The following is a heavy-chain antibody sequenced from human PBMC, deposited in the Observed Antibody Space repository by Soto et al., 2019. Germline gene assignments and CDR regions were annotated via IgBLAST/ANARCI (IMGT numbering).Heavy chain of an antibody. CDR3: ARPPYDSSGYYPN. J-gene: IGHJ4*02. V-gene: IGHV3-72*01. CDR2: TRNKANSYTT. Sequence: LSLTCTVSGGSISSYYWSWIRQPPGKGLEWVGRTRNKANSYTTEYAASVKGRFTISRDDSKNSLYLQMNSLKTEDTAVYYCARPPYDSSGYYPNWGQGTLVTVSS. D-gene: IGHD3-22*01. CDR1: GGSISSYY.